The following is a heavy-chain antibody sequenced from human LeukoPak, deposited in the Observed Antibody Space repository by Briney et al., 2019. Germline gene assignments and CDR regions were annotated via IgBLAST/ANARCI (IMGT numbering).Heavy chain of an antibody. CDR1: GYTFTSYG. J-gene: IGHJ3*02. CDR3: ARVMITFGDPMGDAFDI. D-gene: IGHD3-16*01. CDR2: ISAYNGNT. V-gene: IGHV1-18*04. Sequence: ASVKVSCKASGYTFTSYGISWVRQAPGQGLEWRGWISAYNGNTNYAQKLQGRVTMTTDTSTSTAYMELRSLRSGDTAAYYCARVMITFGDPMGDAFDIWGQGTMVTVSS.